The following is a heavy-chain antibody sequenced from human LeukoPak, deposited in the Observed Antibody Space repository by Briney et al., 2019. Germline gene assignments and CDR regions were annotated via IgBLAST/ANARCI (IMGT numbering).Heavy chain of an antibody. CDR1: GDSISSDGYY. V-gene: IGHV4-61*02. CDR3: ARGYCSSGSCYHGDY. J-gene: IGHJ4*02. D-gene: IGHD2-2*01. Sequence: PSQTLSLTCTVSGDSISSDGYYWSWTWQPAGKGLEWIGRIYTSGSTNYNPSLKSRVTMSLDTSKNQFSLKLSSVTAADTAIYYCARGYCSSGSCYHGDYWGQGTLVTVSS. CDR2: IYTSGST.